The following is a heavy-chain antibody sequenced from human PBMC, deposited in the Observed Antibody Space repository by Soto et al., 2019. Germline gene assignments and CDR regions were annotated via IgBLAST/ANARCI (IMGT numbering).Heavy chain of an antibody. CDR3: ARGSSGLNPDSYYYYGMDV. J-gene: IGHJ6*02. CDR2: ISYDGSNK. D-gene: IGHD2-15*01. CDR1: GFTFSSYA. Sequence: HPGGSLRLSCAASGFTFSSYAMHWVRQAPGKGLEWVAVISYDGSNKYYADSVKGRFTISRDNSKNTLYLQMNSLRAEDTAVYYCARGSSGLNPDSYYYYGMDVWGQGTTVTVSS. V-gene: IGHV3-30-3*01.